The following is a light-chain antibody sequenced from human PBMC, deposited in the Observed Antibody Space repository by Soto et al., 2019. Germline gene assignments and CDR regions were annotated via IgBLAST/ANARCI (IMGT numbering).Light chain of an antibody. CDR2: DAS. CDR3: QQRSDRLPIT. CDR1: QSVSSH. Sequence: EIVWTQSPATLSLSPGERCTLSCRASQSVSSHLAWYQQKPGQAPRLLIYDASKRPTGIPARFSGNGSGTDFTLTISSLEPEDSAVYYCQQRSDRLPITFGQGTRLEIK. J-gene: IGKJ5*01. V-gene: IGKV3-11*01.